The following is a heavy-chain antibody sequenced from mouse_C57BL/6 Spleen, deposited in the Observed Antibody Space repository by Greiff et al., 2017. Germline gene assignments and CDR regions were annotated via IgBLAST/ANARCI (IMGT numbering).Heavy chain of an antibody. J-gene: IGHJ2*01. CDR1: GFTFSDYG. Sequence: EVKLVESGGGLVKPGGSLKLSCAASGFTFSDYGMHWVRQAPEKGLAWVAYISSGSSTIYYADTVKGRFTISRDNAKNTLFLQMTSLRSEDTAMYYCARSYGNGFDYWGQGTTLTVSS. D-gene: IGHD2-1*01. CDR2: ISSGSSTI. CDR3: ARSYGNGFDY. V-gene: IGHV5-17*01.